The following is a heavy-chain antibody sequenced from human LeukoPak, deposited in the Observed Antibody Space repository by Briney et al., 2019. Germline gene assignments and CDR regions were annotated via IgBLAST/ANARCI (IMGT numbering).Heavy chain of an antibody. CDR1: GYTFTNYA. J-gene: IGHJ4*02. Sequence: ASVTVSCTASGYTFTNYAMHWVRQAPGQRLEWMGWINTGNDNTKYSQKFQDRVTITRGTSASTAYMELSSLRSEDTAVYYCARDQSIAVAGTFGHWGQGTLVTVSS. CDR2: INTGNDNT. V-gene: IGHV1-3*04. D-gene: IGHD6-19*01. CDR3: ARDQSIAVAGTFGH.